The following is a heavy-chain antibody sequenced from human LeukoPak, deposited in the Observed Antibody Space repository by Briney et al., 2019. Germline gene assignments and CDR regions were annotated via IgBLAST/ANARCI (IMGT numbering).Heavy chain of an antibody. CDR2: IYYNGDT. Sequence: SETLSLTCTVSGVSISSYFWTWIRQPPGKGLEWIGNIYYNGDTNYNPSLRSRVTISVDTSKNQFSLKVTSVTAADTAVYYCARDTVLSGYNSGWYYFDYWGQGTLVTVSS. CDR1: GVSISSYF. CDR3: ARDTVLSGYNSGWYYFDY. J-gene: IGHJ4*02. V-gene: IGHV4-59*01. D-gene: IGHD6-19*01.